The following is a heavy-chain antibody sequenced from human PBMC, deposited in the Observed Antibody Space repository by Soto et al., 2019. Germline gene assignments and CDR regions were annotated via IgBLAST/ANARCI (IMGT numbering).Heavy chain of an antibody. D-gene: IGHD5-18*01. CDR3: ARSLSVDTAMVYGY. CDR1: GGSISSGGYY. CDR2: IYYSGST. Sequence: SETLSLTCTVSGGSISSGGYYWSWIRQHPGKGLEWIGYIYYSGSTYYNPSLKGRVTISVDTSKNQFSLKLSSVTAADTAVYYCARSLSVDTAMVYGYWGQGTLVTVSS. V-gene: IGHV4-31*03. J-gene: IGHJ4*02.